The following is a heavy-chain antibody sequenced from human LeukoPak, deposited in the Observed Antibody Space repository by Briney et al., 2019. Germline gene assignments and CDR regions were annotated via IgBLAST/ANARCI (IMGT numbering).Heavy chain of an antibody. Sequence: GSLRLSCAASGFTFSDYYMTWIRQPPGKGLEWIGNIYYSGSTNYNPSLKSRVTISVDTSKNQFSLKLSSVTAADTAVYYCTRGSIAYYYMDVWGKGTTVTISS. J-gene: IGHJ6*03. CDR3: TRGSIAYYYMDV. CDR1: GFTFSDYY. D-gene: IGHD3-22*01. CDR2: IYYSGST. V-gene: IGHV4-59*01.